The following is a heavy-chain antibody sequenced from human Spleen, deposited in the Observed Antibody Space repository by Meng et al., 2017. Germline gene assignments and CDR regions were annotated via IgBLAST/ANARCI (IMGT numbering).Heavy chain of an antibody. Sequence: GESLKISCAASGFTFTNYAMSWVRQAPGKGLQWVSFISESGSYTTYADSVEGRFTLSRDNAKNSLYLQMDSLRVEDTAVYYCATPQCSGGNCPLDSWGQGTLVTVSS. CDR2: ISESGSYT. CDR1: GFTFTNYA. V-gene: IGHV3-23*01. J-gene: IGHJ4*02. CDR3: ATPQCSGGNCPLDS. D-gene: IGHD2-15*01.